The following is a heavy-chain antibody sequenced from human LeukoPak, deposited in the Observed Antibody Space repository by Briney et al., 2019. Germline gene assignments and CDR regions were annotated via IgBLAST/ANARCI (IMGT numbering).Heavy chain of an antibody. CDR3: ARVDGYNYFDY. Sequence: PGGSLRLSCAASGFTFNTYAMSWVRQAPGKGLEWVANIKQDGSEKYYVDSVKGRFTISRDNAKNSLYLQMNSLRAEDTAVYYCARVDGYNYFDYWGQGTLVTVSS. CDR1: GFTFNTYA. D-gene: IGHD5-24*01. CDR2: IKQDGSEK. J-gene: IGHJ4*02. V-gene: IGHV3-7*01.